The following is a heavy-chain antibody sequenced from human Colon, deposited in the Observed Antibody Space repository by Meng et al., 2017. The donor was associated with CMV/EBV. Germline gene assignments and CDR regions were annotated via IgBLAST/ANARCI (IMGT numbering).Heavy chain of an antibody. CDR3: ASAYSGYYPY. CDR1: GITFSNYN. J-gene: IGHJ4*02. D-gene: IGHD3-22*01. CDR2: ISGSGDST. Sequence: LSCAASGITFSNYNMNWVRQAPGKGLEWVSSISGSGDSTYYADSVKGRFTISRDNAKNSLYLQMNSLRAEDTAVYYCASAYSGYYPYWGQGTLVTVSS. V-gene: IGHV3-21*01.